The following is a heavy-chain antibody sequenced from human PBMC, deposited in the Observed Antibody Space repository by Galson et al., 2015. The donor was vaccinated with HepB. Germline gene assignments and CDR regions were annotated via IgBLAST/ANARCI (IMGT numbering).Heavy chain of an antibody. CDR2: VDPEDGET. V-gene: IGHV1-69-2*01. CDR1: GYTFTDYY. CDR3: ATVGMSIAARRGYYYYYMDV. J-gene: IGHJ6*03. D-gene: IGHD6-6*01. Sequence: VKVSCKVSGYTFTDYYMHWVQQAPGKGLEWMGLVDPEDGETIYAEKFQGRVTITADTSTDTAYMELSSLRSEDTAVYYCATVGMSIAARRGYYYYYMDVWGKGTTVTVSS.